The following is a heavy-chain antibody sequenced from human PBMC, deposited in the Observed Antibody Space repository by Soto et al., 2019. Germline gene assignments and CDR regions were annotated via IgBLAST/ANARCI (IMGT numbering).Heavy chain of an antibody. D-gene: IGHD3-10*01. V-gene: IGHV6-1*01. CDR3: AREGSGYYGSGSYYTWDYYFDY. J-gene: IGHJ4*02. CDR2: TYYRSKWYN. CDR1: GDSVSSNSAA. Sequence: SQTLSLTCAISGDSVSSNSAAWNWIRQSPSRGLEWLGRTYYRSKWYNDYAVSVKSRITINPDTSKNQFSLQLNSVTPEDTAVYYCAREGSGYYGSGSYYTWDYYFDYWGQGTLVTVSS.